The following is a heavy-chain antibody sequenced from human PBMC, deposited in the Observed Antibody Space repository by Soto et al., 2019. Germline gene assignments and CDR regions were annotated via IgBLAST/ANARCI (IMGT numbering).Heavy chain of an antibody. Sequence: PGGSLRLSCSASGFTFSSYAMHWVCQAPGKGLEYVSAISSNGGSTYYVDSVKGRFIISRDNSKNTLFLQMSSPRSEDTAVYYCVKDRIHSTVTTWGPQADYWGQGTLVTVSS. D-gene: IGHD4-17*01. CDR2: ISSNGGST. CDR1: GFTFSSYA. J-gene: IGHJ4*02. CDR3: VKDRIHSTVTTWGPQADY. V-gene: IGHV3-64D*06.